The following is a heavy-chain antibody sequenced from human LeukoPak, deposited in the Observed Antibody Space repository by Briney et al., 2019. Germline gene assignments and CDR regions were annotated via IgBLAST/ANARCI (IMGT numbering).Heavy chain of an antibody. CDR1: GGSISSYY. D-gene: IGHD3-10*01. V-gene: IGHV4-59*08. Sequence: SETLSLTCTVSGGSISSYYWSWIRQPPGKGLEWIGYIYYSGSTNYNPSLKSRVTISVDTSKNQFSLKLSSVTAADTAVYYCARAGMVRGASTFDPWGQGTLVTVSS. J-gene: IGHJ5*02. CDR3: ARAGMVRGASTFDP. CDR2: IYYSGST.